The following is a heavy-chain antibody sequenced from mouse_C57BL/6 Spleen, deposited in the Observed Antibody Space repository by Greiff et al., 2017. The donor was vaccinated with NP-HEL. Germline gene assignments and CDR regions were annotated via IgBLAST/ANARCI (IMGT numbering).Heavy chain of an antibody. D-gene: IGHD2-1*01. CDR1: GYTFTSYG. Sequence: QVQLQQSGAELARPGASVKLSCKASGYTFTSYGISWVKQRTGQGLEWIGEIYPRSGNTYYNEKFKGKATLTADKSSITAYMELRSLTSEDSAVYFCARSPPLYGNYAMDYWGQGTSVTVSS. CDR3: ARSPPLYGNYAMDY. CDR2: IYPRSGNT. V-gene: IGHV1-81*01. J-gene: IGHJ4*01.